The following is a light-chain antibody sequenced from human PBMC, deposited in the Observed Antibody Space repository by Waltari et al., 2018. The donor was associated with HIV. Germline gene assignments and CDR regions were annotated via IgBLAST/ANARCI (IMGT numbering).Light chain of an antibody. V-gene: IGLV2-8*01. CDR1: SSDIGGYNY. CDR2: EVT. Sequence: QSALTQPPSASGSPGQSVTMSCTGTSSDIGGYNYVSWYQQHPGKAPKLIMTEVTKRPSGVPDRFSGSKSGITASLTVSGLQAEDEAHYYCSSYAPTNKFYVLFGGGTTLTVL. CDR3: SSYAPTNKFYVL. J-gene: IGLJ2*01.